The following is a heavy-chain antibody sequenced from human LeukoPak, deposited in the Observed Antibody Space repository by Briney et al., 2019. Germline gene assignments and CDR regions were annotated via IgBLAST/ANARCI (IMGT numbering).Heavy chain of an antibody. V-gene: IGHV4-34*01. CDR1: GGSFSGYY. CDR2: INHSGST. J-gene: IGHJ4*02. Sequence: PETLSLTCAVYGGSFSGYYWSWIRQPPGKGLEWIGEINHSGSTNYNPSLKSRVTISVDTSKNQFSLKLSSVTAADTAVYYCARFRWLRSYYFDYWGQGTLVTVSS. CDR3: ARFRWLRSYYFDY. D-gene: IGHD5-12*01.